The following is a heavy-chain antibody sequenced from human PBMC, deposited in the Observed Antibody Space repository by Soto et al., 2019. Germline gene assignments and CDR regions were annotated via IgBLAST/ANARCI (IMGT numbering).Heavy chain of an antibody. V-gene: IGHV4-39*02. J-gene: IGHJ5*02. Sequence: QLQLQESGPGLVKPSETLSLTCTVSGGSISSSSYYWGWIRQPPGKGLEWIGSIYYSGSTYYNPSLKSRVTISVDTSKHRCSLKLSSVTAADTAVYYCARDRVATIGGDNWFDPCGQGTLVTVSS. CDR2: IYYSGST. D-gene: IGHD5-12*01. CDR3: ARDRVATIGGDNWFDP. CDR1: GGSISSSSYY.